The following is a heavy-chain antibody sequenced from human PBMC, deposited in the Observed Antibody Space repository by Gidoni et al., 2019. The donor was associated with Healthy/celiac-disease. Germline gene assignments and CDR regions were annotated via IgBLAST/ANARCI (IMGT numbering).Heavy chain of an antibody. CDR1: GGSISSSSYD. V-gene: IGHV4-39*07. CDR3: AREVYSNYPDY. D-gene: IGHD4-4*01. Sequence: QLQLQESGPGLVKPSETLSLTCTVSGGSISSSSYDWGWIRQPPGKGLEWIGSIYYSGSTYYNPSLKSRVTISVDTSKNQFSLKLRSVTAADTAVYYCAREVYSNYPDYWGQGTLVTVSS. J-gene: IGHJ4*02. CDR2: IYYSGST.